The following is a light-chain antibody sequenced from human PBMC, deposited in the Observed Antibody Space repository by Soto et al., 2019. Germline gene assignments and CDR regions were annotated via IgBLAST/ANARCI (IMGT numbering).Light chain of an antibody. V-gene: IGKV3-15*01. CDR3: QHYQNLWA. Sequence: EIVMTLSPATLSVSPGERATLSCRASQSVYSNVAWYQQRPGQAPRLLIYRASTRATGIPARFSGSGSGTEFTLTISSLQSEDFAVYYCQHYQNLWAFGQGTKVEIK. J-gene: IGKJ1*01. CDR2: RAS. CDR1: QSVYSN.